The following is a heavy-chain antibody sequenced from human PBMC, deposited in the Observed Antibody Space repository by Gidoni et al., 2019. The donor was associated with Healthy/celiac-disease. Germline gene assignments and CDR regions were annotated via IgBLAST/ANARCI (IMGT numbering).Heavy chain of an antibody. CDR1: GGSISSYY. Sequence: QVQLQESGPGLVKPSETLSLTCTVSGGSISSYYWSWIRQPPGKGLEWIGYIYYSGSTNYNPSLKSRVTISVDTSKNQFSLKLSSVTAADTAVYYCARDRWSGYYFDYWGQGTLVTVSS. CDR3: ARDRWSGYYFDY. J-gene: IGHJ4*02. D-gene: IGHD3-3*01. CDR2: IYYSGST. V-gene: IGHV4-59*01.